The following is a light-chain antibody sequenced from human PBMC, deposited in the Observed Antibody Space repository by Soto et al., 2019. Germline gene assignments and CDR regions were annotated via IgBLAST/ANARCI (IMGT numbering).Light chain of an antibody. Sequence: EIVLTQSPGTLSLSPGERATLSCRASQSVSSTNLAWYRQKPGQAPRLLIYGTSNRATAIPDRFGGSGSGTDFTLTISRLEPEDFAVYYCQQYGSSPPRFTFGQGTKLEI. CDR3: QQYGSSPPRFT. V-gene: IGKV3-20*01. CDR1: QSVSSTN. CDR2: GTS. J-gene: IGKJ2*01.